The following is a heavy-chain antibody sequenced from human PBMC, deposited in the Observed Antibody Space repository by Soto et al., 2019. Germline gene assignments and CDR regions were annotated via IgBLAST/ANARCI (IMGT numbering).Heavy chain of an antibody. D-gene: IGHD2-2*01. CDR3: AREPTSYDYYYYGMDV. CDR1: GFTFSSYG. CDR2: IWYDGSNK. Sequence: TGGSLRLSCAASGFTFSSYGMHWVRQAPGKGLEWVAVIWYDGSNKYYADSVKGRFTISRDNSKNTLYLQMNSLRAEDTAVYYCAREPTSYDYYYYGMDVWGQGTTVTVSS. V-gene: IGHV3-33*01. J-gene: IGHJ6*02.